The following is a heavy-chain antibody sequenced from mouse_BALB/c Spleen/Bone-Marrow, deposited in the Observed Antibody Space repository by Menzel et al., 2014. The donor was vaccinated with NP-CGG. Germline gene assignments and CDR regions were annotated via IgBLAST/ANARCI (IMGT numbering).Heavy chain of an antibody. Sequence: QVQLKQSGAELAKPGASVKMSCKASGYTFTSYWMHWVKQRPGQGLEWIGYINPSTGYTEHNQKFKDKATLTADKSSSTAYMQLSSLTSEDSAVYYCARDWYFDVWGAGTTVTVSS. CDR2: INPSTGYT. J-gene: IGHJ1*01. CDR1: GYTFTSYW. V-gene: IGHV1-7*01. CDR3: ARDWYFDV.